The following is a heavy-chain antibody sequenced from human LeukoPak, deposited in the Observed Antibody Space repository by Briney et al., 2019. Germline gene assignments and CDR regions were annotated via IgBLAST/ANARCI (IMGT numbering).Heavy chain of an antibody. CDR3: ARGAHYGDSQRFSFDY. J-gene: IGHJ4*02. D-gene: IGHD4-17*01. V-gene: IGHV1-69*04. CDR2: IIPILGIA. CDR1: GGTFSSYA. Sequence: GSSVKVSCKASGGTFSSYAISWVRQAPGQGLEWMGRIIPILGIANYAQKFQGRVTITADESTSTAYMELSSLRSEDTAVYYCARGAHYGDSQRFSFDYWGQGTLVTVSS.